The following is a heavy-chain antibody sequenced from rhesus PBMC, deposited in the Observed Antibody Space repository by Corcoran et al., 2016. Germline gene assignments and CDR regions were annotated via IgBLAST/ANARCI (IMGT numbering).Heavy chain of an antibody. V-gene: IGHV4-122*02. D-gene: IGHD4-23*01. J-gene: IGHJ6*01. CDR2: ITYSGST. Sequence: QVQLQESGPGLVKPSETLSLTCAVSGGSISSGYYYWSWIRQPPGKGLEWIGYITYSGSTSYNPSLKSRVTISRDTSKNQFSRKLSAVTAADTAVYYCAREGFRIQQKYYYGLDSWGQGVVVTVSS. CDR1: GGSISSGYYY. CDR3: AREGFRIQQKYYYGLDS.